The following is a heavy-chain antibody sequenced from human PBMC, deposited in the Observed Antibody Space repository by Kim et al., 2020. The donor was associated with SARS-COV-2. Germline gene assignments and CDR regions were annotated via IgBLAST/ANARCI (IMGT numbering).Heavy chain of an antibody. CDR1: GGTFSSYA. Sequence: SVKVSCKASGGTFSSYAISWVRQAPGQGLEWMGGIIPIFGTANYAQKFQGRVTITADESTSTAYMELSSLRSEDTAVYYCARSPPWIAAAGTFAFDIWGQGTMVTVSS. CDR3: ARSPPWIAAAGTFAFDI. V-gene: IGHV1-69*13. CDR2: IIPIFGTA. D-gene: IGHD6-13*01. J-gene: IGHJ3*02.